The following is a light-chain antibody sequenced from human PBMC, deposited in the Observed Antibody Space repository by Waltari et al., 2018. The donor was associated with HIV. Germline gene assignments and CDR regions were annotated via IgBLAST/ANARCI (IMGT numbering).Light chain of an antibody. CDR1: SRAVGGFTY. Sequence: QSALTQPASVSASPGQSITISCTGTSRAVGGFTYVSWYQQHPGNAPKLMIYAVTKRPSGVSNRFSGSKSGNTASLTISGLQAEDEADYYCCSYAGSSTFAVFGGGTKLTVL. V-gene: IGLV2-23*02. CDR2: AVT. CDR3: CSYAGSSTFAV. J-gene: IGLJ2*01.